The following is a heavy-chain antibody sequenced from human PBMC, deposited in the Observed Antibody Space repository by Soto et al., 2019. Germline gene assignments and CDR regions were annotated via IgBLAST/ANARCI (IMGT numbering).Heavy chain of an antibody. Sequence: TSETLSLTCTVSGGSISSYYWSWIRQPPGKGLEWIGYIYYSGSTNYNPSLKSRVTISVDTSKNQFSLKLSSVTAADTAVYYCARVITIFGVVRNWFDPWGQGTLVTVSS. J-gene: IGHJ5*02. CDR2: IYYSGST. CDR1: GGSISSYY. V-gene: IGHV4-59*01. D-gene: IGHD3-3*01. CDR3: ARVITIFGVVRNWFDP.